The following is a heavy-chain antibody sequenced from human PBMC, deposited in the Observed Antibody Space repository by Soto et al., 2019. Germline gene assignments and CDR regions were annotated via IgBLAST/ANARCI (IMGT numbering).Heavy chain of an antibody. CDR1: GFTFSDSW. D-gene: IGHD4-4*01. CDR2: IKPDESEK. V-gene: IGHV3-7*01. CDR3: VRGGSNYAS. Sequence: EVQLVESGGCLVHPGGSLRLSCTASGFTFSDSWMTWVRQAPGKGLEWVARIKPDESEKKYADSVKGRFSISRDNAKNSMYLQMDSLRGEDTAVYYCVRGGSNYASWGQRTVVTVSS. J-gene: IGHJ5*02.